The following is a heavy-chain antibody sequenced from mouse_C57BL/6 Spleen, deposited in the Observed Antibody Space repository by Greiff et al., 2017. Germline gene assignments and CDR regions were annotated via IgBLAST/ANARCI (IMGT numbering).Heavy chain of an antibody. Sequence: VKLMESGPELVKPGASVKISCKASGYAFSSSWMNWVKQRPGKGLEWIGRIYPGDGDTNYNGKFKGKATLTADKSSSTAYMQLSSLTSEDSAVYFCARDWDAPYFDYWGQGTTLTVSS. V-gene: IGHV1-82*01. CDR1: GYAFSSSW. CDR2: IYPGDGDT. CDR3: ARDWDAPYFDY. J-gene: IGHJ2*01. D-gene: IGHD4-1*01.